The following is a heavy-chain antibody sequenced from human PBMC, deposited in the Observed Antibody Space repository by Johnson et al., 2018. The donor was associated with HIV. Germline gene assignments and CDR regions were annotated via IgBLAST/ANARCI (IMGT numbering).Heavy chain of an antibody. D-gene: IGHD3-3*01. J-gene: IGHJ3*02. CDR2: INWNGGST. CDR3: ARDRYYNFWSGYYPDAFDI. V-gene: IGHV3-20*04. Sequence: VQLVESGGGVVQPGRSLRLSCAASGFTFSNAWMSWVRQAPGKGLEWVSGINWNGGSTGYADSVKGRFTVSRDNAKNSLYLQMNSLRAEDTAVYYCARDRYYNFWSGYYPDAFDIWGQGTVVTVSS. CDR1: GFTFSNAW.